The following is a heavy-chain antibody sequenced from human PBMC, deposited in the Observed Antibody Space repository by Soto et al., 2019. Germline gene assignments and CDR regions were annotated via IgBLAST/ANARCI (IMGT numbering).Heavy chain of an antibody. CDR3: ARGHYDFWSGYGRPYYYYGMDV. CDR2: INHSGST. Sequence: SETLSLTCAVYGGSFSGYYWSWIRQPPGKGLEWIGEINHSGSTNYNPSLKSRVTISVDTSKNQSSLKLSSVTAADTAVYYCARGHYDFWSGYGRPYYYYGMDVWGQGTTVTVSS. CDR1: GGSFSGYY. J-gene: IGHJ6*02. V-gene: IGHV4-34*01. D-gene: IGHD3-3*01.